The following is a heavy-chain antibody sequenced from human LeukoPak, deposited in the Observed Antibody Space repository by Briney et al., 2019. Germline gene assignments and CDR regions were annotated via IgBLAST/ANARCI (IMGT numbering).Heavy chain of an antibody. D-gene: IGHD5-12*01. J-gene: IGHJ4*02. CDR2: IYHSGST. Sequence: SETLSLTCTVSGYSTSSGYYWGWIRPPPGKGLEWIGSIYHSGSTYYNPSLKSRVTISVDTSKNQFSLKLSSVPAADTAVYYWARVTGYMVEDYFDYWGQGTLVTVSS. V-gene: IGHV4-38-2*02. CDR3: ARVTGYMVEDYFDY. CDR1: GYSTSSGYY.